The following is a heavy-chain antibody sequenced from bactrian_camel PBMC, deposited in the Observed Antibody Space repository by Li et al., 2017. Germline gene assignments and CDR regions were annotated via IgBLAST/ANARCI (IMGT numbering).Heavy chain of an antibody. CDR1: GATYDHHR. CDR2: IDSDGDT. V-gene: IGHV3S55*01. D-gene: IGHD5*01. J-gene: IGHJ4*01. CDR3: AAGQGVGRCLDVIRVGAEAAFDY. Sequence: HVQLVESGGGSVQAGGSLRLSCVASGATYDHHRMGWFRQAPGKAREGIAVIDSDGDTAYAESMKDRFTISVDNAKNTLYLQMNSLKPEDTATYYCAAGQGVGRCLDVIRVGAEAAFDYWGHGTQV.